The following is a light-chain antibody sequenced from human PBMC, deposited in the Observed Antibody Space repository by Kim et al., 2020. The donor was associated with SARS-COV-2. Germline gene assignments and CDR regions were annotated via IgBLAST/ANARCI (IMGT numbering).Light chain of an antibody. J-gene: IGLJ1*01. CDR2: DVT. V-gene: IGLV2-8*01. CDR3: ASHAGSNTV. Sequence: PGQLDHSPCTGTRSDVGGYNHVSWIQQHPGKAPKFIIYDVTKRPSGVPDRFSGSKSGNTASLTVSGLQADDEADYYCASHAGSNTVFGTGTKVTVL. CDR1: RSDVGGYNH.